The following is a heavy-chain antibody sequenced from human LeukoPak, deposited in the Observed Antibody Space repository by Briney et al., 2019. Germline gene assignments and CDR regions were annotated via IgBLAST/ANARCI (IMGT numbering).Heavy chain of an antibody. CDR2: INPNSGGT. Sequence: EASVRVSCKASGYTFTVYYMHWVRQAPGQGLEWMGWINPNSGGTNYAQKFQGRVTMTRDTSISTAYMELSRLRSDDTAVYYCARALDSSSWYPFDYWGQGTLVTVSS. CDR1: GYTFTVYY. J-gene: IGHJ4*02. V-gene: IGHV1-2*02. CDR3: ARALDSSSWYPFDY. D-gene: IGHD6-13*01.